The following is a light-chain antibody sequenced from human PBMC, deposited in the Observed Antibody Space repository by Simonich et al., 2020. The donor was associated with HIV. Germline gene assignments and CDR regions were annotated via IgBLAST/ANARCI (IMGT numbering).Light chain of an antibody. CDR1: QDISNF. CDR3: QHYDNLPSYT. Sequence: DIQMTQSQSSLSASVGDRVTITCQASQDISNFLNWYQQKPGKAPKLLIFDASHLETGVPSRFSGSGSGTDFTFTISSLQPEDFVTYYCQHYDNLPSYTFGQGTKLEIK. CDR2: DAS. V-gene: IGKV1-33*01. J-gene: IGKJ2*01.